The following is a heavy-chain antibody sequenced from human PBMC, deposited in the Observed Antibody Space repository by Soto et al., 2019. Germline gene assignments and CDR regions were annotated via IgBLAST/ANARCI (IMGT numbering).Heavy chain of an antibody. CDR2: IIPIFGTA. Sequence: ASVKVSCKASGGTFSSYAISWVRQAPGQGLEWMGGIIPIFGTANYAQKFQGRVTITADESTSTAYMELSSLRSEDTAVYYCAREGKDIVVVPLVNYYYYGMDVWGQGTTVTVSS. J-gene: IGHJ6*02. D-gene: IGHD2-2*01. CDR3: AREGKDIVVVPLVNYYYYGMDV. CDR1: GGTFSSYA. V-gene: IGHV1-69*13.